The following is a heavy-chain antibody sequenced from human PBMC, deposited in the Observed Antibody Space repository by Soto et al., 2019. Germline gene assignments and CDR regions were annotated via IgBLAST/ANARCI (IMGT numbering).Heavy chain of an antibody. CDR3: ARFPRGYSYGHFDY. Sequence: SETLSLTCTVSGGSISRYYWSWIRQPPGKGLEWIGYIYYSGSTNYNPSLKRRVTISVDTSKNQFSLKLSSVTAADTAVYYCARFPRGYSYGHFDYWGQGTLVTVSS. V-gene: IGHV4-59*01. CDR1: GGSISRYY. CDR2: IYYSGST. D-gene: IGHD5-18*01. J-gene: IGHJ4*02.